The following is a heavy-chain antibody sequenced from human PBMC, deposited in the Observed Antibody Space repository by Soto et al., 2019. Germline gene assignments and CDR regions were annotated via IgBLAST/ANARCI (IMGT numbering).Heavy chain of an antibody. CDR2: IIPIFGTA. V-gene: IGHV1-69*12. CDR1: GGTFSSYA. CDR3: ASVETQRYYYGMDV. D-gene: IGHD2-15*01. Sequence: QVQLVQSGAEVKKPGSSVKVSCKASGGTFSSYAISWVRQAPGQGLEWMGGIIPIFGTADYAQKFQGRVMITADESTSTAYMELSSLRSEDTAGYYWASVETQRYYYGMDVWGQGTTVTVSS. J-gene: IGHJ6*02.